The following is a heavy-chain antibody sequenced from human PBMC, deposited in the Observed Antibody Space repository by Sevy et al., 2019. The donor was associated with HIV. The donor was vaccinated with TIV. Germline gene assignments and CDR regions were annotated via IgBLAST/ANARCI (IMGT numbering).Heavy chain of an antibody. CDR2: IKADGSAK. D-gene: IGHD1-26*01. J-gene: IGHJ4*02. V-gene: IGHV3-7*01. CDR3: ARDSPGYGGHNY. Sequence: WGSLRLSCAASRFTFNTYWMSWVRQAPGKGLEWVGNIKADGSAKYYSDSVKGRFTISRDNAKNSLYLQMNSLRVEDTAVYYCARDSPGYGGHNYWGQGTLVTVSS. CDR1: RFTFNTYW.